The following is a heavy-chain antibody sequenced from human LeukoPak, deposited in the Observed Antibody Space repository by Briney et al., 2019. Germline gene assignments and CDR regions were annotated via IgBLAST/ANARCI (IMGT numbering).Heavy chain of an antibody. D-gene: IGHD1-26*01. CDR3: ARPPKLRYSGSYDDAFDI. V-gene: IGHV1-2*02. J-gene: IGHJ3*02. CDR2: INPNSGGT. Sequence: ASVKVSCKASGGTFSSYAISWVRQAPGQGLEWMGWINPNSGGTNYAQKFQGRVTMTRDTSISTAYMELSRLRSDDTAVYYCARPPKLRYSGSYDDAFDIWGQGTMVTVSS. CDR1: GGTFSSYA.